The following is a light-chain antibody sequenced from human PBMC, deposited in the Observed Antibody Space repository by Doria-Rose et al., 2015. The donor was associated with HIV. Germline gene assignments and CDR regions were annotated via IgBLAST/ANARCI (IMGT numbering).Light chain of an antibody. CDR2: DNT. Sequence: SSSNIGAGYDVHWYQQLPGTAPKLLIYDNTNRPSGVPDRFSGSKSGTSASLAITGLQAEDEADYYCQSYDSGLGAVVFGGGTKLTVL. CDR1: SSNIGAGYD. CDR3: QSYDSGLGAVV. V-gene: IGLV1-40*01. J-gene: IGLJ2*01.